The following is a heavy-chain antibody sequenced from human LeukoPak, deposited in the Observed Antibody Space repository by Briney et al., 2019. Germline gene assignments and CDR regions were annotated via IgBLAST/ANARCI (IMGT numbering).Heavy chain of an antibody. CDR3: ARGDPTGTTGGWFDP. V-gene: IGHV1-8*01. D-gene: IGHD1-1*01. CDR1: GYTFTSYD. Sequence: VASVKVSCKASGYTFTSYDINWVRQATGQGLEWMGWMNPNSGNTGYAQKFQGRVTMTRNTSISTAYMELSSLGSEDTVVYYCARGDPTGTTGGWFDPWGQGTLVTVSS. J-gene: IGHJ5*02. CDR2: MNPNSGNT.